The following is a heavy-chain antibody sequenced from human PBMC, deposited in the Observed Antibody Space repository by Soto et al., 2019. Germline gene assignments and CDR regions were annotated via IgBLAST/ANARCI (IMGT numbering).Heavy chain of an antibody. D-gene: IGHD5-12*01. Sequence: QLQLQESGSGLVKPSQTLSLTCAVSGGSISSGTYSWSWIRQPPGKGLEWIGYIYHTGSTYYNPSLKSRVTISVDRSKNQFSLKLSSVTAADTAVYYCARAGVEWLREGWFDPWGQGTLVTVSS. V-gene: IGHV4-30-2*01. J-gene: IGHJ5*02. CDR3: ARAGVEWLREGWFDP. CDR2: IYHTGST. CDR1: GGSISSGTYS.